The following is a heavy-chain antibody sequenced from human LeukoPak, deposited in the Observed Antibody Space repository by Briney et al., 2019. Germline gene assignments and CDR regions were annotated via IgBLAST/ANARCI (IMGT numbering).Heavy chain of an antibody. CDR2: IYPGDSHT. D-gene: IGHD1-26*01. CDR1: GYSFTSYW. CDR3: ARHLSGSYSGCYFDF. Sequence: GESLKISCKGFGYSFTSYWIGWVRQMPGKGLEWMGVIYPGDSHTRYSPSFQGQVTISADKSISTAFLQWSSLKASDTAMYYCARHLSGSYSGCYFDFRGQGTLVTVSS. J-gene: IGHJ4*03. V-gene: IGHV5-51*01.